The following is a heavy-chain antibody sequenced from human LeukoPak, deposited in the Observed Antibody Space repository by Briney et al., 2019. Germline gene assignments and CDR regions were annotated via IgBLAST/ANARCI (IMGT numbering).Heavy chain of an antibody. V-gene: IGHV3-30*18. D-gene: IGHD3-22*01. J-gene: IGHJ4*02. CDR3: AKDRYDSSGYLFDY. CDR2: VSYDGSNK. CDR1: GFTFSSYG. Sequence: PGRSLRLSCAASGFTFSSYGMHWVRQAPGKGLEWVALVSYDGSNKYYADSVKGRFAISRDNSKNTLYLQMNSLRAEDTAVYYCAKDRYDSSGYLFDYWGQGTLVTVSS.